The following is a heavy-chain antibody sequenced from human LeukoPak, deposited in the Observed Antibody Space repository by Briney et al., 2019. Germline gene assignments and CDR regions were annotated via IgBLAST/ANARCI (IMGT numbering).Heavy chain of an antibody. V-gene: IGHV3-30-3*01. J-gene: IGHJ4*02. CDR2: ISYDGSNK. D-gene: IGHD6-13*01. CDR1: GFTFSSYA. Sequence: GGSLRLSCAASGFTFSSYAMHWVRQAPGKGLEWVAVISYDGSNKYYADSVKGRFTISRDNSKNTLYLQMNSLRAEDTAVYYCARPIAAAGMYFDYWGQGTLVTVSS. CDR3: ARPIAAAGMYFDY.